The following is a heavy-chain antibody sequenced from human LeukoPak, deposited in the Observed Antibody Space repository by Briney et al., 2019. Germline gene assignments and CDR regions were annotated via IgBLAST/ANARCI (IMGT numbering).Heavy chain of an antibody. CDR2: ISSSSSYI. Sequence: ETLSLTCTVSGGSISSYYWSWIRQPPGKGLEWVSSISSSSSYIYYADSVKGRFTISRDNAKNSLYLQMNSLRAEDTAVYYCARLAVTTDSDYWGQGTLVTVSS. J-gene: IGHJ4*02. CDR1: GGSISSYY. D-gene: IGHD4-17*01. V-gene: IGHV3-21*01. CDR3: ARLAVTTDSDY.